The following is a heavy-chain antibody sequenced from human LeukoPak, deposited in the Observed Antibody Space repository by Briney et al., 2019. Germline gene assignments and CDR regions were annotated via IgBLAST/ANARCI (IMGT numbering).Heavy chain of an antibody. CDR2: IYYSGST. D-gene: IGHD4-17*01. CDR3: ARADYGDYYDY. CDR1: GGSISSYY. Sequence: SETLSLTCTVSGGSISSYYWSWIRQPPGKGLEWIGYIYYSGSTNYNPSLKSRVTISVDTSKNQFSLKLSSVTAAVTAVYYCARADYGDYYDYWGQGTLVTVSS. V-gene: IGHV4-59*01. J-gene: IGHJ4*02.